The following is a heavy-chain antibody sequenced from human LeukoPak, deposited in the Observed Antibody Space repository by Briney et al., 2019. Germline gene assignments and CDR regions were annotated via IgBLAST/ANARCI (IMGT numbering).Heavy chain of an antibody. CDR2: INPNSGGT. CDR3: ARDLYSGYDLESGFDY. Sequence: ASVKVSCKASGYTFTGYYMHWVRQAPGQGLEWMGWINPNSGGTNYAQKFQGRVTMTRGTSISTAYMELSRLRSDDTAVYYCARDLYSGYDLESGFDYWGQGTLVTVSS. D-gene: IGHD5-12*01. J-gene: IGHJ4*02. V-gene: IGHV1-2*02. CDR1: GYTFTGYY.